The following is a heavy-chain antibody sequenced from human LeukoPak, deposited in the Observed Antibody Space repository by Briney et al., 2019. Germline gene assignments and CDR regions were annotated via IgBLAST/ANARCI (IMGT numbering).Heavy chain of an antibody. J-gene: IGHJ3*02. CDR2: ISSSGSSI. D-gene: IGHD3/OR15-3a*01. V-gene: IGHV3-11*01. CDR1: GFTFSDYY. Sequence: GGSLSLSCAASGFTFSDYYRSWIRQAPGKGLEWVSYISSSGSSIYYADPVKGRFTISRNSAKNSLYLQMTSLRAEDTPVYYCARDIGQVTITDDAFDIWGQGTMVTVSS. CDR3: ARDIGQVTITDDAFDI.